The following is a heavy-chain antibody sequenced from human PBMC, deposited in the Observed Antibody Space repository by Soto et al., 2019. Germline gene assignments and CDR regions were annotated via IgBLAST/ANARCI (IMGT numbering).Heavy chain of an antibody. J-gene: IGHJ6*02. CDR3: ASLRNIPARPAYFYGMDV. CDR2: IYYSGST. CDR1: GGSISSGGYY. V-gene: IGHV4-31*03. D-gene: IGHD6-6*01. Sequence: SETLSLTCTVSGGSISSGGYYWSWIRQHPGKGLEWIGYIYYSGSTYYNPSLKSRVTISVDTSKNQFSLKLSSVTAADTAVYYCASLRNIPARPAYFYGMDVWGQGTTVTVSS.